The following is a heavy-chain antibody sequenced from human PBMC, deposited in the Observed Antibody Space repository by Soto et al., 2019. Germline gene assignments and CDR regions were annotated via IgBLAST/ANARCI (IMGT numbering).Heavy chain of an antibody. CDR1: GYIFSSYG. D-gene: IGHD2-21*02. V-gene: IGHV3-33*01. J-gene: IGHJ4*02. CDR3: VRDPGVTNYYFDY. CDR2: IWYEGSKK. Sequence: QVQLVESGGRVVQPGRSLRLSCEASGYIFSSYGMHWVRQAPGKGLEWVAVIWYEGSKKYYTDSVQGRFIISRDDSKITLYLQMNSLRGEDTAVYYCVRDPGVTNYYFDYWGQGTLVTVSS.